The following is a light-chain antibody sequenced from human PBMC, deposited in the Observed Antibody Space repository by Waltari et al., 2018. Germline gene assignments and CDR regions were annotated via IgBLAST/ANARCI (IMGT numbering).Light chain of an antibody. CDR1: QDISSY. CDR2: AAS. Sequence: DIQLTQSPSFLSASVGDRVTITCRASQDISSYLAWYQQKPGKAPKLLISAASTLQARVPSRFSGGGSGTEFTLTISSLQPEDFATYYCQQLSGFPFTFGPGTKVDVK. CDR3: QQLSGFPFT. J-gene: IGKJ3*01. V-gene: IGKV1-9*01.